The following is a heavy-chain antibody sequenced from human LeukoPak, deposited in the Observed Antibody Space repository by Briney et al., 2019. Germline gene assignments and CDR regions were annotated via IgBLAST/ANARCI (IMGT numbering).Heavy chain of an antibody. CDR3: AKDRDGSNYFDY. D-gene: IGHD5-24*01. V-gene: IGHV3-30*02. CDR1: GFTFRSYG. Sequence: GGSLRLSCAACGFTFRSYGVHWVPQAPGKGLEWVAFIRYEGSNKYYADSVKGRFTISRDNSKNTLYLQMNSLRAEDAAVYYCAKDRDGSNYFDYWGQGTLVTVSS. J-gene: IGHJ4*02. CDR2: IRYEGSNK.